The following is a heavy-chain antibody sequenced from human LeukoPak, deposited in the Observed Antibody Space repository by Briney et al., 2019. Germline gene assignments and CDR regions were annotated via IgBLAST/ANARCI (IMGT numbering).Heavy chain of an antibody. J-gene: IGHJ6*03. Sequence: PSETLSLTCAVYGGSFSGYYWSWVRQPPGKGMEWIGENNHSGSTNYNPSLKSRVTISVDTSKNQFSLKLSSVTAADTAVYYCARGYSSGWSYYYYMDVWGKGATVTVSS. CDR3: ARGYSSGWSYYYYMDV. D-gene: IGHD6-19*01. CDR1: GGSFSGYY. V-gene: IGHV4-34*01. CDR2: NNHSGST.